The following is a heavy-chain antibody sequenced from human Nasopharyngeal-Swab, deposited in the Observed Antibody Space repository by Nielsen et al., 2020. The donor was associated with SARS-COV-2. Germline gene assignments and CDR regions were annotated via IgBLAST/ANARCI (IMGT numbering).Heavy chain of an antibody. D-gene: IGHD6-13*01. V-gene: IGHV3-11*01. Sequence: GGSLRLSCAASGFTFSDYYMSWIRQAPGKGLEWVSYISSSGSTIYYADSVKGRFTISRDNAKNSLYLQMNSLRAEDTAVYYCARDFGAPSSSWYDGDWFDPWGQGTLVTVPS. CDR3: ARDFGAPSSSWYDGDWFDP. CDR2: ISSSGSTI. CDR1: GFTFSDYY. J-gene: IGHJ5*02.